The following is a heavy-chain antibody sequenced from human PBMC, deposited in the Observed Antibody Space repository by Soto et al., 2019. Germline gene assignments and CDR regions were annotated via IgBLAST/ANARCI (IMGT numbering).Heavy chain of an antibody. CDR3: AKEGYCSGGSCSPIDY. V-gene: IGHV3-23*01. CDR1: GFTLRNYA. CDR2: IGVGGST. J-gene: IGHJ4*01. Sequence: PGGSLRLSCAASGFTLRNYAMNWVRQAPGEGLEWVSTIGVGGSTYYPDSVKGRFTISRDTSKNTMYLQMNSLRAEDTAVYYCAKEGYCSGGSCSPIDYWVHGTLVTVSS. D-gene: IGHD2-15*01.